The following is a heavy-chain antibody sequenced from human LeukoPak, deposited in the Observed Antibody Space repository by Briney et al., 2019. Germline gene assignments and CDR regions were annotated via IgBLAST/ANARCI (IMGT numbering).Heavy chain of an antibody. D-gene: IGHD2-2*01. CDR1: GFTFTAYH. V-gene: IGHV1-2*02. CDR3: ARVPRRYCSSTSCRFDP. J-gene: IGHJ5*02. Sequence: ASVKVSCKASGFTFTAYHMHWVRQAPGQGLEWMGWINPNSGGTNYAQKFQGRVTMTRDTSISTAYMELSRLRSDDTAVYYCARVPRRYCSSTSCRFDPWGQGTLVTVSS. CDR2: INPNSGGT.